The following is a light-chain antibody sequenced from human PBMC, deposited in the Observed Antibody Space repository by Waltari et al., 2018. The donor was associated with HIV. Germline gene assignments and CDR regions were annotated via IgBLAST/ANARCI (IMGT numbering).Light chain of an antibody. CDR2: DDN. V-gene: IGLV3-21*01. CDR1: DLDTHS. J-gene: IGLJ2*01. Sequence: SYALIQPLSVSAAPGQTAVITFGGSDLDTHSVHRYRQRPGQAPEVVIHDDNERPSGFCERFSGSNSGTTATLAISRVEAGDEADYYCQVWISSNDVVFGGGTKLTVL. CDR3: QVWISSNDVV.